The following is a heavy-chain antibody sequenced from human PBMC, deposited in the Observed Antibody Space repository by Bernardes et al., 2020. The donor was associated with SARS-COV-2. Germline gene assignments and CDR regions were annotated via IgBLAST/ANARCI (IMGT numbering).Heavy chain of an antibody. V-gene: IGHV3-21*06. D-gene: IGHD4-4*01. CDR2: ISTSSSYI. CDR3: ARVDFSNLYYFDY. J-gene: IGHJ4*02. Sequence: GGSLRLSCAASGFTFSSYTMNWVRQAPGKGLEWISSISTSSSYISYSDSVRGRFTISRDNAKNSVSLQMNSLRAEDTAVYYCARVDFSNLYYFDYRGQGTPITASS. CDR1: GFTFSSYT.